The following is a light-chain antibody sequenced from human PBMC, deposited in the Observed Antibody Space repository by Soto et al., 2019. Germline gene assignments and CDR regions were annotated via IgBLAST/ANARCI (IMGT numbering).Light chain of an antibody. J-gene: IGLJ1*01. Sequence: SALTQPPSVSGSPGQSVAISCTGTSSDVGNYNRVSWYQQPPGSAPKLILYDVSNRPSGVPDRFSGSKSGNTASLTISGLQADDEADYYCSSYTTSSTYVFGTGTKVTVL. CDR2: DVS. V-gene: IGLV2-18*02. CDR1: SSDVGNYNR. CDR3: SSYTTSSTYV.